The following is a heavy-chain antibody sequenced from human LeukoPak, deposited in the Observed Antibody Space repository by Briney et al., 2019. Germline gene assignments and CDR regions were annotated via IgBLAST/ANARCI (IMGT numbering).Heavy chain of an antibody. CDR1: RVTFSSYQ. D-gene: IGHD2-21*02. V-gene: IGHV3-48*03. CDR3: ARDKGTVTALDAFDI. J-gene: IGHJ3*02. CDR2: ISSSGGTI. Sequence: PGGSLRLSRAASRVTFSSYQMNSVRQAPGKGLEWGSYISSSGGTIYDAAFGKGSFTTSRDNSKTPLYLQINSLRAEDTAVYYCARDKGTVTALDAFDIWGQGTMVTVSS.